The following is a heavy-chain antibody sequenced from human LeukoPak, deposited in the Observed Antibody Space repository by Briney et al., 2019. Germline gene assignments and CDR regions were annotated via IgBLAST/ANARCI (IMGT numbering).Heavy chain of an antibody. Sequence: ASVKVSCKASGYTFTGYYIHWVRQAPEQGLQWMGWINANSGGTNYAQKFQGRVTLTRDTSISTAYMELNKLRSDDTAVYYCARVSDHYSGYYYYYYMDVWGKGTTVTVSS. CDR3: ARVSDHYSGYYYYYYMDV. CDR1: GYTFTGYY. D-gene: IGHD1-26*01. V-gene: IGHV1-2*02. J-gene: IGHJ6*03. CDR2: INANSGGT.